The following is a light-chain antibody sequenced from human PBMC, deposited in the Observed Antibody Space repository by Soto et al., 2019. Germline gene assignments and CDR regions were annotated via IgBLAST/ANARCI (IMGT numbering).Light chain of an antibody. CDR1: QGIGDY. J-gene: IGKJ4*02. CDR3: QQYNSAPLT. V-gene: IGKV1-27*01. Sequence: DIQMTQSPSSLSASLGDRVTITCRASQGIGDYLAWFQQKPGNVPKLLIYAASTLHSGVPSRFSGSGSGTDFTLTISSLQPEDVATYYCQQYNSAPLTFGGGTKVEIK. CDR2: AAS.